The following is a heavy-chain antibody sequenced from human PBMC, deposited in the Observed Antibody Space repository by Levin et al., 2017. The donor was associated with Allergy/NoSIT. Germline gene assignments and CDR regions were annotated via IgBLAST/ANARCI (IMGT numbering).Heavy chain of an antibody. CDR3: ARVFYTARIDAFDI. CDR1: GGSISSYY. V-gene: IGHV4-4*07. J-gene: IGHJ3*02. D-gene: IGHD5-18*01. CDR2: IYTSGST. Sequence: SQTLSLTCTVSGGSISSYYWSWIRQPAGKGLEWIGRIYTSGSTNYNPSLKSRVTMSVDTSKNQFSLKLSSVTAADTAVYYCARVFYTARIDAFDIWGQGTMVTVSS.